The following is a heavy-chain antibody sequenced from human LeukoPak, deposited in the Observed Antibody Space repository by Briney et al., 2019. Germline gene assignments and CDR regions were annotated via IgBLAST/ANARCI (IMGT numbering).Heavy chain of an antibody. Sequence: PSETLSPTCTVSGGSISSGTYYWGWIRQPGGKGLEWIVRIYTRGRNHYNPSRKSRVTMSAKTSENQFTLTLTSVTAAHTAVYYCARGSWDSSGWWVDYWGQGILVTVSS. J-gene: IGHJ4*02. CDR1: GGSISSGTYY. CDR2: IYTRGRN. D-gene: IGHD6-19*01. CDR3: ARGSWDSSGWWVDY. V-gene: IGHV4-61*02.